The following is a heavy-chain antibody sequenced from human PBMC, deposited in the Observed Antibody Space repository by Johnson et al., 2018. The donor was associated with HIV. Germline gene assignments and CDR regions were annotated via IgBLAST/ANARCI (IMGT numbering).Heavy chain of an antibody. Sequence: QLVESGGGLVQPGRSLRLSCAASGFTFDDYAMHWVRQAPGKGLEWVSGISWNSGSIGYADSVKGRFTISRDNAKNSLYLQMNSLRAEDTAVYYCARGSLIVIVSDAFDIWGQGTMVTVSS. CDR3: ARGSLIVIVSDAFDI. CDR1: GFTFDDYA. D-gene: IGHD3-16*02. CDR2: ISWNSGSI. V-gene: IGHV3-9*01. J-gene: IGHJ3*02.